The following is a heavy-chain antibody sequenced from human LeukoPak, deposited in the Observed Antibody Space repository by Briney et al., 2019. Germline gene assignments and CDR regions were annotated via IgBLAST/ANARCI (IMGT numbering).Heavy chain of an antibody. J-gene: IGHJ4*02. CDR1: GYTFTSYG. CDR3: AREMQGGSGWYEDY. CDR2: INTGTGKT. D-gene: IGHD6-19*01. Sequence: GASVKVSCKASGYTFTSYGMHWVRQAPGQRLEWMGWINTGTGKTKYSQSFQGRLTITSDTSANTAYMELYSLRSEDTALYYCAREMQGGSGWYEDYWGQGTLVTVSS. V-gene: IGHV1-3*04.